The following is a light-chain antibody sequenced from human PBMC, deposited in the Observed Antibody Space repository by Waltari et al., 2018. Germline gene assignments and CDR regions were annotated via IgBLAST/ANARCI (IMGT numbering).Light chain of an antibody. CDR2: GAY. V-gene: IGKV3-15*01. CDR1: QSVSTN. CDR3: QQYNNWPGIT. J-gene: IGKJ5*01. Sequence: ETVMTQSPATLSVSPGERATLSCRASQSVSTNVAWYQQKPGQAPRLRIYGAYTRATGVPARISGSGSGTEFTLTISSLQSEDFAIYYCQQYNNWPGITFGQGTRLDIK.